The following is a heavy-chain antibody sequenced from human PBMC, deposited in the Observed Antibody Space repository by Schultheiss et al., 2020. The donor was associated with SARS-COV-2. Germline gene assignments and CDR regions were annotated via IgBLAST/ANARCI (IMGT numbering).Heavy chain of an antibody. J-gene: IGHJ4*02. D-gene: IGHD2-2*01. Sequence: SETLSLTCTVSGGSISSSSYYWDWIRQPPGKGLEWIGYIYYSGSTNYNPSLKSRVTISVDKSKNQFSLMLSSVTAADTAVYYCARTMGYCSTTSCPYFDYWGQGTLVTVSS. CDR2: IYYSGST. V-gene: IGHV4-61*05. CDR1: GGSISSSSYY. CDR3: ARTMGYCSTTSCPYFDY.